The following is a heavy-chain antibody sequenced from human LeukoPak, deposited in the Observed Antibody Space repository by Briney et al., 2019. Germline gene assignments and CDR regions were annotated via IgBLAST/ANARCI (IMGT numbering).Heavy chain of an antibody. V-gene: IGHV1-2*02. CDR1: GYTFTGYY. Sequence: GASVKVSCKASGYTFTGYYMHWVRQAPGQGLEWMGWVNPNSGGTNYAQKFQGRVTMTRDTSISTAYMELSRLRSDDTAVYYCAGAGNHCSGGSCYRSGFDYWGQGTLVTVSS. CDR2: VNPNSGGT. J-gene: IGHJ4*02. CDR3: AGAGNHCSGGSCYRSGFDY. D-gene: IGHD2-15*01.